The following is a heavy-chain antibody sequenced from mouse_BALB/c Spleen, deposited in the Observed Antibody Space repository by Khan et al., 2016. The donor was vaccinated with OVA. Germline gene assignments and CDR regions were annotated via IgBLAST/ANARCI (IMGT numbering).Heavy chain of an antibody. Sequence: LQEPGGGLVRPGASMKLSCMASGFTFSNYWMNWVHQSPGKGLEWIGNIYPSSGSIDYDDRFTRKATLTVATSSSTTYMQLSSLTSETSAVYDCTRWSYWFAYWGQGTLVTVSA. J-gene: IGHJ3*01. CDR2: IYPSSGSI. CDR1: GFTFSNYW. CDR3: TRWSYWFAY. V-gene: IGHV1S22*01. D-gene: IGHD2-12*01.